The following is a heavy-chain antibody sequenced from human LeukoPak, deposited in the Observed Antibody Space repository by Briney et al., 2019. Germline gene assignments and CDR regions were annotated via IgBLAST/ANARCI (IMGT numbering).Heavy chain of an antibody. D-gene: IGHD3-16*01. J-gene: IGHJ4*02. CDR1: KFTFSNYF. CDR3: ARGTYYFEF. Sequence: GGSLRLYCAASKFTFSNYFMSWLRQAPGKGLEGVAYMNQLGNEKTYLDSVKVRITISRDNAKNSLYLQMNSLRAEDRAVYYCARGTYYFEFWRQGTLVTVSS. V-gene: IGHV3-7*04. CDR2: MNQLGNEK.